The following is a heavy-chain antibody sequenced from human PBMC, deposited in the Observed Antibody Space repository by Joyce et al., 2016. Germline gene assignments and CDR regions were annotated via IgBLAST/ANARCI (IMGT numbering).Heavy chain of an antibody. Sequence: EVQLLESGGGLVQPGGSLRLSCAASGFTFSSYAMSWVRQAPGKGLGWVSTIRASGGSTDYADSVKGRFTISRDNSEDSLYLHMNSLRAEDTAVYYCATWAPTNYDFWSGYSYYFDNWGQGTLVTVSS. CDR1: GFTFSSYA. D-gene: IGHD3-3*01. CDR2: IRASGGST. J-gene: IGHJ4*02. CDR3: ATWAPTNYDFWSGYSYYFDN. V-gene: IGHV3-23*01.